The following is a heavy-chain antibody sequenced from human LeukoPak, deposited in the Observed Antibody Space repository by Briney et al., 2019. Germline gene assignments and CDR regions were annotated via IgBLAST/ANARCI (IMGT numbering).Heavy chain of an antibody. D-gene: IGHD6-13*01. J-gene: IGHJ5*02. CDR1: GFTFSSYG. Sequence: PGGSLRLSCAASGFTFSSYGMTWVRQAPGKGLEWVAAISYDGSNKYYADSVKGRFTISRDNSKNTLYLQMNSLRAEDTAVYYCAKDGSSSGGFDPWGQGTLVTVSS. V-gene: IGHV3-30*18. CDR2: ISYDGSNK. CDR3: AKDGSSSGGFDP.